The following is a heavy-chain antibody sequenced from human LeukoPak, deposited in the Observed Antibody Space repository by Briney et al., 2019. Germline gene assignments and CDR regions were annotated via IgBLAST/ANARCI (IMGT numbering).Heavy chain of an antibody. D-gene: IGHD2/OR15-2a*01. CDR2: IYYSGST. J-gene: IGHJ4*02. Sequence: SETLPLTCTVSGDSISSGDYYWSWIRQPPGKGLEWIGYIYYSGSTYYNPSLKSRVTISVDTSKDQFSLKLNSVTAADTAVYFCARGSMPDYWGQGTLVTVSS. CDR1: GDSISSGDYY. V-gene: IGHV4-30-4*08. CDR3: ARGSMPDY.